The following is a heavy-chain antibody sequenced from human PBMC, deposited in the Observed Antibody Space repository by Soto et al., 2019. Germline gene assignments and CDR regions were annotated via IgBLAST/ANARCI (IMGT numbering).Heavy chain of an antibody. V-gene: IGHV3-33*01. D-gene: IGHD4-4*01. CDR2: VWSDGSNR. J-gene: IGHJ6*02. Sequence: QVQLVASGGGVVQPGRSLRLSCEAFGFTFSNHGMHWVRQAPGKGLQWVASVWSDGSNRYYADSVKGRFTMSRDNSKKTLDLQMNNLRADDTAVYYCARDGSNKTGFYYGMDVWGQETTVSVSS. CDR1: GFTFSNHG. CDR3: ARDGSNKTGFYYGMDV.